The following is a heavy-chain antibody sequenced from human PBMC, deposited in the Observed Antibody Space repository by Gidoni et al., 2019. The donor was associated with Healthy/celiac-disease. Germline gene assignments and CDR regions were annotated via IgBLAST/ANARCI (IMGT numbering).Heavy chain of an antibody. CDR2: ISYEGSNK. V-gene: IGHV3-30*18. D-gene: IGHD4-17*01. J-gene: IGHJ6*02. Sequence: WSSQDPGKWLEWLAVISYEGSNKYYADTVKDRFTISRDNSKNTLYLQMNSLRAEDTAVYYCAKDHGDDGDFYYYYYGMDVWGQRTTVTVSS. CDR3: AKDHGDDGDFYYYYYGMDV.